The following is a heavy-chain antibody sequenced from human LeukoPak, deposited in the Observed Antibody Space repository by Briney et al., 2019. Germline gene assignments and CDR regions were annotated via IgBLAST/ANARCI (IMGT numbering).Heavy chain of an antibody. CDR3: TRENSYTGFLLYFDY. CDR2: IKSKSNSYAT. J-gene: IGHJ4*02. D-gene: IGHD1-1*01. Sequence: GGSLRLSCAASGFTFSGSSMHWVRQASGKGLEWVGRIKSKSNSYATTYSASVKGRFTISRDDSKNTAYLQMNSLNTEDTAVYYCTRENSYTGFLLYFDYWGQGTLVTVSS. V-gene: IGHV3-73*01. CDR1: GFTFSGSS.